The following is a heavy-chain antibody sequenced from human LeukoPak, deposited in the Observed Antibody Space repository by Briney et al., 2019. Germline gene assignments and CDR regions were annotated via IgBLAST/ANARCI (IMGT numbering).Heavy chain of an antibody. D-gene: IGHD1-1*01. Sequence: GGSLRLSCTASGFTFSESWMTWVRQVPGQGLEWVAHINHEGGGIQYVDSVKGRFTISRDNAKGSVYLQMNSLRAEDTAIYHCATYINWVAGDVWGQGTTVIVSS. CDR3: ATYINWVAGDV. J-gene: IGHJ6*02. V-gene: IGHV3-7*01. CDR2: INHEGGGI. CDR1: GFTFSESW.